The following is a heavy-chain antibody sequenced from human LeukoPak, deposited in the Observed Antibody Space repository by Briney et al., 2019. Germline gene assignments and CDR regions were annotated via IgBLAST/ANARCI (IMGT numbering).Heavy chain of an antibody. CDR3: ARDNSVGDIAWWFDP. CDR1: GYTLNTYG. Sequence: ASVKVSCKASGYTLNTYGITWVRQAPGQGLEWMGWISGYNGKTKYAQKLQDRVTMTTDTSTTTAYMGLRSLRSDDTAVYYCARDNSVGDIAWWFDPWGQGTLVTVSS. V-gene: IGHV1-18*01. J-gene: IGHJ5*02. CDR2: ISGYNGKT. D-gene: IGHD3-16*02.